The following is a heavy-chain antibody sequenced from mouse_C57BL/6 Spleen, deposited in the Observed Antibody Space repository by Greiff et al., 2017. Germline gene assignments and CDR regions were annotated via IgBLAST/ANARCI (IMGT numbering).Heavy chain of an antibody. CDR1: GYTFTSYW. CDR3: ASYGNYYYYARDY. Sequence: VQLQQPGAELVKPGASVKISCKASGYTFTSYWITWVKQRPGQGLEWIGDIYPGSGSTNYNEKFKSKATLTVDTSSSTAYMQLSSLTSEDSAVYYCASYGNYYYYARDYWGQGTSVTVSS. CDR2: IYPGSGST. V-gene: IGHV1-55*01. J-gene: IGHJ4*01. D-gene: IGHD2-1*01.